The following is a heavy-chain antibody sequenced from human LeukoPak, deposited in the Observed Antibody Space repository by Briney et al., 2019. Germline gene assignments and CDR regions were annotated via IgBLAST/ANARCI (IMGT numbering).Heavy chain of an antibody. CDR2: IRYDGSNK. CDR3: ARDPHDFWSGLNWFDP. Sequence: PGGSLRLSCAASGFTFSSYGMHWVRQAPGKGLEWVAFIRYDGSNKYYADSVKGRFTISRDNSKNTLYLQMNSLRAEDTAVYYCARDPHDFWSGLNWFDPWGQGTLVTVSS. J-gene: IGHJ5*02. D-gene: IGHD3-3*01. V-gene: IGHV3-30*02. CDR1: GFTFSSYG.